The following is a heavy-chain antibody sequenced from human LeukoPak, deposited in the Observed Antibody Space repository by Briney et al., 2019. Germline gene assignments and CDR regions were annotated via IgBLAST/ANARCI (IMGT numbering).Heavy chain of an antibody. V-gene: IGHV1-18*01. D-gene: IGHD6-19*01. Sequence: GASVNLACTASGYTFNNYGITWVRQAPGQGLEWMGWISAYNGKINFAQKVQGRVTMTTDTSTSTAYMELRNLRSDDTAVYYCARDHIAVAGKDSDYWGEGPLVTVSS. CDR3: ARDHIAVAGKDSDY. J-gene: IGHJ4*02. CDR2: ISAYNGKI. CDR1: GYTFNNYG.